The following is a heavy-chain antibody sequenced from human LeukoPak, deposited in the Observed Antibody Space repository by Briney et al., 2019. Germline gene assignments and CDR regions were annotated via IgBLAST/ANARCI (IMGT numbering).Heavy chain of an antibody. Sequence: GGSLRLSCAASGFTFSSYSMNWVRQAPGKGLEWVSSISSSSSYIYYADSVKGRFTISRDNAKNSLYLQMNSLRAEDTAVYYCARARIAVAGVYWFDPWGQGTLVTVSS. V-gene: IGHV3-21*01. CDR2: ISSSSSYI. CDR1: GFTFSSYS. CDR3: ARARIAVAGVYWFDP. D-gene: IGHD6-19*01. J-gene: IGHJ5*02.